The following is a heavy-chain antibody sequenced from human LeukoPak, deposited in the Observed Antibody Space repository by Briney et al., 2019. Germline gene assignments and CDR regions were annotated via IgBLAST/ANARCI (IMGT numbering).Heavy chain of an antibody. J-gene: IGHJ4*02. CDR3: ARGGGYYGSGSYT. CDR1: GGSISGYY. Sequence: PSETLSLTCTVSGGSISGYYWSWIRQPPGKGLEWIGYIYYSGSTNYNPSLKSRVTISVDTSKNQFSLKLSSVTAADTAVYYCARGGGYYGSGSYTWGQGTLVTVSS. CDR2: IYYSGST. V-gene: IGHV4-59*01. D-gene: IGHD3-10*01.